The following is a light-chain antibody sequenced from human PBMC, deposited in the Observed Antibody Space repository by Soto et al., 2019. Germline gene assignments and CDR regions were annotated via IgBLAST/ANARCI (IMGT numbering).Light chain of an antibody. J-gene: IGKJ1*01. CDR2: GAS. CDR3: QQYSRTPRT. CDR1: QTISSNY. V-gene: IGKV3-20*01. Sequence: EIVLTQSPGTLSLSPGDRATLSFIASQTISSNYLAWYQQKLGQAPRLLIFGASRRATGIPDRFSGSGSGTDFTLTITRLESEDFAVYYCQQYSRTPRTFGQGTKVDI.